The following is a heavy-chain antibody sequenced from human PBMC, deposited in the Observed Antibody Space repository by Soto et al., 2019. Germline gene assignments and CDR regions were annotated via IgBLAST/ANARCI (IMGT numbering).Heavy chain of an antibody. CDR3: ARDFYGGYSYCRGDY. CDR2: IHGDGGKI. Sequence: PGGSLTLSCAASGFMFSAYWMSWVRQAPGKGLEWVANIHGDGGKIYYVDSVKGRFTISRDNAKRSLYLQMNSLRAEDTAVYYCARDFYGGYSYCRGDYWGQVXLVTVYS. V-gene: IGHV3-7*01. CDR1: GFMFSAYW. D-gene: IGHD5-18*01. J-gene: IGHJ4*02.